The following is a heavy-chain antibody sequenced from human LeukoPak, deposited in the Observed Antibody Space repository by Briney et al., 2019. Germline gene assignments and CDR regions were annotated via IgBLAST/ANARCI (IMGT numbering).Heavy chain of an antibody. CDR1: GITLSNYG. Sequence: GGSLRLSCAVSGITLSNYGMSWVRQAPGKGLEWVAGISDSGGRTNYADSVKGRFTISRDNSKNTLYLQMNSLRAEDTAVYYCAKGKQLALYFDYWGQGTLVTVSS. V-gene: IGHV3-23*01. J-gene: IGHJ4*02. D-gene: IGHD6-13*01. CDR2: ISDSGGRT. CDR3: AKGKQLALYFDY.